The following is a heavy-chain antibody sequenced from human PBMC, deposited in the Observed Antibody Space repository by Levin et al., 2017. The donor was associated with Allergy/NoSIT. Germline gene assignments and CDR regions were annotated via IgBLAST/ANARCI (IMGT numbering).Heavy chain of an antibody. CDR2: FFYSGDT. CDR3: ARLVSCTGGVCFPPHAYDI. V-gene: IGHV4-39*01. J-gene: IGHJ3*02. CDR1: GGSVTSTSYY. D-gene: IGHD2-8*02. Sequence: SETLSLTCTVSGGSVTSTSYYWGWIRQPPGKGLEWIGYFFYSGDTYYNPSLKSRVTISVDASKNQFSLNLSSVTAADTAVYYCARLVSCTGGVCFPPHAYDIWGQGTMVTVSS.